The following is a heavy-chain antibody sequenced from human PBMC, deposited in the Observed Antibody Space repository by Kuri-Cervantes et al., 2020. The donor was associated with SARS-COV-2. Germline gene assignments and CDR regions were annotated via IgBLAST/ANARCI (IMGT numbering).Heavy chain of an antibody. CDR3: ARVMKQLGRNYYYYYYMDV. D-gene: IGHD6-6*01. Sequence: GGSLRLSCAASGFTFDDYAMHWVRQAPGKGLEWVSGISWNSGSTGYADSVKGRFTISRDNAKNSLYLQMNSLRAEDTAVYYCARVMKQLGRNYYYYYYMDVWGKGTTVTVSS. CDR1: GFTFDDYA. J-gene: IGHJ6*03. V-gene: IGHV3-9*01. CDR2: ISWNSGST.